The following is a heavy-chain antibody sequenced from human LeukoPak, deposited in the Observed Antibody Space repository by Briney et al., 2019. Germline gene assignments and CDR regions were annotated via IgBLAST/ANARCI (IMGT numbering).Heavy chain of an antibody. V-gene: IGHV3-23*01. CDR3: AKQITLTTNSYFYYMDV. CDR1: GFTFITYA. Sequence: QTGGSLRLSCAASGFTFITYAMTWVRQAPGKGLEWDSRIVGNGGMTFYADSVRGRFTISRDNSKNTLYLQMNSLRVEDTAIYYCAKQITLTTNSYFYYMDVWGKGTTVTVSS. CDR2: IVGNGGMT. J-gene: IGHJ6*03. D-gene: IGHD4-11*01.